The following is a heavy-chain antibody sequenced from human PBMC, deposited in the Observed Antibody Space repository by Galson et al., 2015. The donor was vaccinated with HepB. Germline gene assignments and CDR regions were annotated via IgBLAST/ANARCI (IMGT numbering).Heavy chain of an antibody. CDR1: GYTFTSYG. V-gene: IGHV1-18*04. CDR3: ARGYYDFWSGYLNWFDP. Sequence: SVKVSCKASGYTFTSYGISWVRQAPGQGLEWMGWISAYNGNTNYAQKLQGRVTMTTDTSTSTAYMELRSLRSDDTAVYYCARGYYDFWSGYLNWFDPWGQGTLVTVSS. D-gene: IGHD3-3*01. J-gene: IGHJ5*02. CDR2: ISAYNGNT.